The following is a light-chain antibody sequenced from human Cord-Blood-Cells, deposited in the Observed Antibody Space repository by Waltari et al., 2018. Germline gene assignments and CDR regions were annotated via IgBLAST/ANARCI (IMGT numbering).Light chain of an antibody. CDR1: QSVSSSY. Sequence: ENVLTQSPGTLSLSPGPRATPSCRASQSVSSSYLAWYQQKPGQAPRLLIYGASSRATGIPDRFSGSGSGTDFTLTISRLEPEDFAVYYCQQYGSSPRTFGQGTKVEIK. V-gene: IGKV3-20*01. CDR3: QQYGSSPRT. J-gene: IGKJ1*01. CDR2: GAS.